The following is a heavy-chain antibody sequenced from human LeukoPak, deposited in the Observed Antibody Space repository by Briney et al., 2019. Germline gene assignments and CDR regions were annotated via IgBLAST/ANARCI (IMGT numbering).Heavy chain of an antibody. CDR1: GYTFTSYA. CDR3: ARVRPPLIVPAARPLRNWFDP. Sequence: GASVKVSCTASGYTFTSYAMNWVRQAPGQGLEWMGWINTNTGNPTYAQGFTGRFVFSLDTSVSTAYLQISSLKAEDTAVYYCARVRPPLIVPAARPLRNWFDPWGQGTLVTVSS. D-gene: IGHD2-2*01. V-gene: IGHV7-4-1*02. J-gene: IGHJ5*02. CDR2: INTNTGNP.